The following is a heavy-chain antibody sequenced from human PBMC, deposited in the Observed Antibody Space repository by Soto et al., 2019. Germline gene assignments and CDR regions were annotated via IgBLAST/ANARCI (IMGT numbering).Heavy chain of an antibody. D-gene: IGHD2-2*01. CDR1: GGSVSSGSYY. Sequence: SETLSLTCTVSGGSVSSGSYYWSWIRQPPGKGLEWIGYIYYSGSTNYNPSLKSRVTISVDTSKNQFSLKLSSVTAADTAVYYCARVGRYQLLSNNWFDPWGQGTLVTVSS. V-gene: IGHV4-61*01. CDR3: ARVGRYQLLSNNWFDP. CDR2: IYYSGST. J-gene: IGHJ5*02.